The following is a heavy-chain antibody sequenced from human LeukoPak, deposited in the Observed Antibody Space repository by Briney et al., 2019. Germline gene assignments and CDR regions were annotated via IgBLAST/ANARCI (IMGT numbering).Heavy chain of an antibody. J-gene: IGHJ4*02. CDR1: GFTFSRFE. D-gene: IGHD2-2*01. CDR2: ISTGTYI. V-gene: IGHV3-48*03. CDR3: ARLQPLVIPAAKLGFDY. Sequence: GGSLRLSCVASGFTFSRFELNWVRQAPGKGLEWVSHISTGTYIAYADSVKGRFTISRDNSRDRIYLQVNSLRTDDTAVYYCARLQPLVIPAAKLGFDYWGQGTLVTVSS.